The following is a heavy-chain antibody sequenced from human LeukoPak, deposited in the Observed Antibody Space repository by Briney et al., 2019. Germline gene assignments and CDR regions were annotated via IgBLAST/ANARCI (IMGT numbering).Heavy chain of an antibody. CDR2: INHSGST. CDR3: ARGRYSSSWSTFDY. J-gene: IGHJ4*02. D-gene: IGHD6-13*01. V-gene: IGHV4-34*01. Sequence: SETLSLTCAVYGGSFSGYYWSWIRQPPGKGLEWIGEINHSGSTNYNPSLKSGVTISVDTSKNQFSLKLSSVTAADTAVYYCARGRYSSSWSTFDYWGQGTLVTVSS. CDR1: GGSFSGYY.